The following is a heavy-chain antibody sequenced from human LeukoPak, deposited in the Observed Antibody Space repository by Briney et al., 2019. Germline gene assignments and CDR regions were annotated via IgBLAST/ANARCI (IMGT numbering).Heavy chain of an antibody. Sequence: GASVKVSCKASGYTFNTYDIVWVRQAPGQGLEWMGWISAYNGNTNYAQKLQGRVTMTTDTSSSTAYMELRSLRFDDTAVYYCARPREYYGSGYYYIDYWGQGTLVTVSS. CDR1: GYTFNTYD. CDR2: ISAYNGNT. CDR3: ARPREYYGSGYYYIDY. D-gene: IGHD3-10*01. J-gene: IGHJ4*02. V-gene: IGHV1-18*01.